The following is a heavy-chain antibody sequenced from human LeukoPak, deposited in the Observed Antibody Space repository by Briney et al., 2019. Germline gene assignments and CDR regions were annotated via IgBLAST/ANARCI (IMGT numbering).Heavy chain of an antibody. CDR1: GYTFTSYD. CDR3: ARELNIVGDFPGY. J-gene: IGHJ4*02. CDR2: MNPSSGNT. V-gene: IGHV1-8*01. Sequence: ASVKVSCKASGYTFTSYDINWVRQATGQGLEWMGWMNPSSGNTGYAQKFQGRVTMTRNTSISTAYMELSSLRSEDTAVYYCARELNIVGDFPGYWGQGTLVTVSS. D-gene: IGHD1-26*01.